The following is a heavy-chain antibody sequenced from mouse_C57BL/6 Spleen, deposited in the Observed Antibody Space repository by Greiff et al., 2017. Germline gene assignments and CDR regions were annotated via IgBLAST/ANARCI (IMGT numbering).Heavy chain of an antibody. Sequence: EVKVVESGEGLVKPGGSLKLSCAASGFTFSSYAMSWVRQTPEKRLEWVAYISSGGDYIYYADTVKGRFTISRDNARNTLYLQMSSLKSEDTAMYYCTRADYSNYGSYAMDYWGQGTSVTVSS. J-gene: IGHJ4*01. V-gene: IGHV5-9-1*02. CDR1: GFTFSSYA. CDR3: TRADYSNYGSYAMDY. D-gene: IGHD2-5*01. CDR2: ISSGGDYI.